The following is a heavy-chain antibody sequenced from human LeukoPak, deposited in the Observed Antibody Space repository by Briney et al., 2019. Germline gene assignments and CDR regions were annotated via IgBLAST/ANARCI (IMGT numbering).Heavy chain of an antibody. CDR2: IYYSGST. V-gene: IGHV4-39*01. CDR3: ARQYHDYVWGSYRLWYFDY. CDR1: VGSISSSSYY. Sequence: SETLSLTCTVSVGSISSSSYYWGWIRQPPGKGLEWIGSIYYSGSTYYNPSLKSRVTISVDTSKNQFSLKLSSVTAADTAVYYCARQYHDYVWGSYRLWYFDYWGQGTLVTVSS. D-gene: IGHD3-16*02. J-gene: IGHJ4*02.